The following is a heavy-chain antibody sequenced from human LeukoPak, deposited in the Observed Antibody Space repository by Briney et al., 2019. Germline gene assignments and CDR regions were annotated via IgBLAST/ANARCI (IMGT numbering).Heavy chain of an antibody. CDR3: ARVGRIYSKLKYYFDY. J-gene: IGHJ4*02. CDR2: IYYSGST. CDR1: GGSISSYY. D-gene: IGHD1-26*01. Sequence: SETLSLTCTVSGGSISSYYWSWIRQPPGKGLEWIGYIYYSGSTNYNPSLKSRVTISVDTSKNQFSLKLSSVTAADTALYYCARVGRIYSKLKYYFDYWGQGTLVTVSS. V-gene: IGHV4-59*01.